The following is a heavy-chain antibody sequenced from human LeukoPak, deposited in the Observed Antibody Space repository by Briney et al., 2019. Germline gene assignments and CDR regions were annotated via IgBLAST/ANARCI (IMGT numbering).Heavy chain of an antibody. D-gene: IGHD3-22*01. CDR1: GFTFDDYA. CDR2: ISWNSGSI. J-gene: IGHJ4*02. V-gene: IGHV3-9*01. CDR3: AKDSLLRYDSSGYYYIFDY. Sequence: GGSLRLSCAASGFTFDDYAMHWVRQAPGKGLEWVSGISWNSGSIGYADSVKGRFTISRDNAKNSLYLQMNSLRAEDTALYYCAKDSLLRYDSSGYYYIFDYWGQGTLVTVSS.